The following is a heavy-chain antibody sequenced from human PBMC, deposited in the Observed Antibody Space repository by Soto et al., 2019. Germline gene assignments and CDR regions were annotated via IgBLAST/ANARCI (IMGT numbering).Heavy chain of an antibody. D-gene: IGHD5-18*01. CDR3: ARAMGSGGNYDS. J-gene: IGHJ4*02. CDR1: GNGFSNYW. V-gene: IGHV5-51*01. Sequence: PXESLKVSCKCSGNGFSNYWVAWVLQMAGKGLECMGIIYPGDSDTRYSPSFQGQVTMSADKSIRTAYLQWSSLKASDSATYYCARAMGSGGNYDSWGQGTSVTVSS. CDR2: IYPGDSDT.